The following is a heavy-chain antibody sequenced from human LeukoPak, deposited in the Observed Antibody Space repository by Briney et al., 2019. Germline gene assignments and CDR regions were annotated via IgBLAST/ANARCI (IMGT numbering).Heavy chain of an antibody. J-gene: IGHJ4*02. CDR2: IHYTGRT. D-gene: IGHD6-19*01. V-gene: IGHV4-59*11. CDR1: GGSISSHY. CDR3: ARGAGWYDY. Sequence: SETLSLTRAVSGGSISSHYWSWLRQPPGEGLEWIAYIHYTGRTNYNPSLKGRVTISVGTSNSQFSLNLNSVTAADTAVYYCARGAGWYDYWGQGTLVTVSS.